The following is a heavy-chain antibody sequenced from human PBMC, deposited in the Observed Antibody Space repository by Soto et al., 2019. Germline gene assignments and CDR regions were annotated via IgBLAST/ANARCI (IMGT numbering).Heavy chain of an antibody. Sequence: QVQLVQSGAEVKKPGASVKVSCKASGYTFTSYGISWVRQAPGQGLEWMGWISAYNGNTNYAQKLQGRVTMTTDTSTSTAYMALRSLRSDDTAVYYCARDVKCSGGSCYDYYYYGMDVWGQGTTVTVSS. V-gene: IGHV1-18*01. J-gene: IGHJ6*02. CDR3: ARDVKCSGGSCYDYYYYGMDV. CDR1: GYTFTSYG. CDR2: ISAYNGNT. D-gene: IGHD2-15*01.